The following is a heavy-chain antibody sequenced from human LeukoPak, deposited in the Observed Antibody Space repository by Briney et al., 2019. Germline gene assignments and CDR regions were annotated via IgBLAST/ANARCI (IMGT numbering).Heavy chain of an antibody. Sequence: GGSLRLSCAASGFTFSSYAMSWVRQAPGKGLEWVSVISGSGGSTYYADSVKGRFTISRDNSKNTLYLQMNSLRAEDTAVYYCAKAPRSMVRDNWFDPWGQGTLVTVSS. V-gene: IGHV3-23*01. J-gene: IGHJ5*02. D-gene: IGHD3-10*01. CDR1: GFTFSSYA. CDR3: AKAPRSMVRDNWFDP. CDR2: ISGSGGST.